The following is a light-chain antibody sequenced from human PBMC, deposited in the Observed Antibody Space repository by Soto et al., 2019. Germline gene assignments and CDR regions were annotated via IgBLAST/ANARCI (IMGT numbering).Light chain of an antibody. CDR2: DAS. Sequence: IQLTQSPSSLSASVGDRVTITCRASQGISSYLGWYQQKPGKAPNLLIYDASTLHSGVPSRFSCGGSGTDFTLTISSLQPEDFATYYCQQVNVYPSTFGGGTKVDIK. CDR1: QGISSY. J-gene: IGKJ4*01. CDR3: QQVNVYPST. V-gene: IGKV1-9*01.